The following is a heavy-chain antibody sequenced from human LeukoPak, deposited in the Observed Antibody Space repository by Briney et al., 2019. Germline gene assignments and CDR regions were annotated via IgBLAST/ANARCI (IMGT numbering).Heavy chain of an antibody. CDR3: ARADCSGGSRYLHDY. CDR2: IYYSGST. V-gene: IGHV4-59*01. Sequence: SETLSLTCTVSGGSISSYYWSWIRQPPGKGLEWIGYIYYSGSTNYNPSLKSRVTISVDTSKNQFSLKLSSVTAADTAVYYCARADCSGGSRYLHDYWGQGTLVTVSS. CDR1: GGSISSYY. J-gene: IGHJ4*02. D-gene: IGHD2-15*01.